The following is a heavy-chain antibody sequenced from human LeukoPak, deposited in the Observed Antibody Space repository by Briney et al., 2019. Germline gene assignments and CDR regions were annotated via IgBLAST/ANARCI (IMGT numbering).Heavy chain of an antibody. CDR1: GFRFDTYG. J-gene: IGHJ4*02. CDR2: IRYDGSTT. D-gene: IGHD3-3*01. Sequence: PGGSLSLSCAASGFRFDTYGMHWLRQAPGKGLEWVAYIRYDGSTTYYADSVRGRFTISRDNFKNNLYLEMNTLRAEDTAVFYCAKKGGNYDYFDYWGQGNLVTVSS. V-gene: IGHV3-30*02. CDR3: AKKGGNYDYFDY.